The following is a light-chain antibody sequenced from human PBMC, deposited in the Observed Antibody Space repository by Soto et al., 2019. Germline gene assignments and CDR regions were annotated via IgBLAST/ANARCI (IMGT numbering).Light chain of an antibody. CDR3: ETWDSNSHGV. Sequence: QPVLTQSSSASASLGSSVKLTCTLSSGHITYIIAWHQQQPGKAPRYLMKLEGSGNYNKGSGVPDRFSGSSSGADRYLTISNLQFEDEADDYRETWDSNSHGVFGGGTKLTLL. CDR1: SGHITYI. V-gene: IGLV4-60*02. CDR2: LEGSGNY. J-gene: IGLJ3*02.